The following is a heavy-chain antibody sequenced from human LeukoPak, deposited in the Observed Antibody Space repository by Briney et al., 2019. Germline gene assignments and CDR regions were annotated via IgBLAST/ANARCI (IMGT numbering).Heavy chain of an antibody. CDR2: INSVGGTT. CDR1: GFTFNSYG. D-gene: IGHD4-17*01. J-gene: IGHJ3*02. Sequence: GGSLRLSCAASGFTFNSYGMNWFRQAPGRGREGISYINSVGGTTFYADSVKGRFTISRDNANNTLYLQMNSLRAEDAATYYCARSHMYGDYGEDIWGHGTVVAVSS. V-gene: IGHV3-48*04. CDR3: ARSHMYGDYGEDI.